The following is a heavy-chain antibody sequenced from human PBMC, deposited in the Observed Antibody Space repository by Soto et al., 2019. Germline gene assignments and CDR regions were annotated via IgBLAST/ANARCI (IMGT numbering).Heavy chain of an antibody. D-gene: IGHD6-13*01. CDR3: ARGFEGSLPYNWFDP. CDR2: ISSSGSTI. J-gene: IGHJ5*02. V-gene: IGHV3-11*01. Sequence: GGSLRLSCAASGFTFSDYYISWIRQAPGKGLEWVSYISSSGSTIYYADSVKGRFTISRDNAKNSLYLQMNSLRAEDTAVYYCARGFEGSLPYNWFDPWGQGTLVTVSS. CDR1: GFTFSDYY.